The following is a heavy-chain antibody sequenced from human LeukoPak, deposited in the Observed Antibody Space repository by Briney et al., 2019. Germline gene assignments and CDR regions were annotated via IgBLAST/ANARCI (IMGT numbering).Heavy chain of an antibody. CDR3: AKIVIVEGYYDSSGSLGYFDY. CDR1: GFTVSSNY. Sequence: GGSLRLSCAASGFTVSSNYMSWVRQAPGKGLEWVSVIYSGGSTYYADSVKGRFTISRDNSKNTLYLQMNSLRAEDTAVYYCAKIVIVEGYYDSSGSLGYFDYWGQGTLVTVSS. V-gene: IGHV3-53*01. CDR2: IYSGGST. D-gene: IGHD3-22*01. J-gene: IGHJ4*02.